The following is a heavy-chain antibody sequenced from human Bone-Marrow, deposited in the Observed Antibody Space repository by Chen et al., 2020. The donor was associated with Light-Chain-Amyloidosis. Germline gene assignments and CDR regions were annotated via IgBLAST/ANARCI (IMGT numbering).Heavy chain of an antibody. D-gene: IGHD1-26*01. V-gene: IGHV1-18*04. CDR1: GYILASHG. CDR3: ARVVGRLVPRTTPTIYYYYGMVV. Sequence: QVQLVQSGAEMKKPGASVKVSCEASGYILASHGISWVRQAPGQGLEWMGWISTYNVDNANRKYAQKFQGRVTMTTDTSTNTAHMELRSLTSDDTAVYYCARVVGRLVPRTTPTIYYYYGMVVWGHGTTVIVSS. J-gene: IGHJ6*01. CDR2: ISTYNVDNANR.